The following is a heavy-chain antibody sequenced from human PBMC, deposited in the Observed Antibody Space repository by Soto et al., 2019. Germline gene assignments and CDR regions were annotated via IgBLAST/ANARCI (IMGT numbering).Heavy chain of an antibody. V-gene: IGHV1-18*01. CDR3: AREYREYYYDSSGYYPSAFDI. Sequence: ASVKVSCKASGYTFTSYGMSWVRQAPGQGLEWMGWISAYNGNTNYAQKLQGRVTMTTDTSTSTAYMELRSLRSDDTAVYYCAREYREYYYDSSGYYPSAFDIWGQGTMVTVSS. CDR1: GYTFTSYG. D-gene: IGHD3-22*01. J-gene: IGHJ3*02. CDR2: ISAYNGNT.